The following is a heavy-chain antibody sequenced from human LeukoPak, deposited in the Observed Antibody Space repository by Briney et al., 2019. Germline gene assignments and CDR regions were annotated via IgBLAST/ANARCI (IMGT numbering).Heavy chain of an antibody. CDR1: GYSISSGYY. D-gene: IGHD6-13*01. CDR3: ARAIAAAGISWFDP. CDR2: IYHSGST. Sequence: SETLSLTCTVSGYSISSGYYWGWIRQPPGKGLEWIGSIYHSGSTYYNPSLKGRVTISVDTSKNQFSLKLSSVTAADTAVYYCARAIAAAGISWFDPWGQGTLVTVSS. V-gene: IGHV4-38-2*02. J-gene: IGHJ5*02.